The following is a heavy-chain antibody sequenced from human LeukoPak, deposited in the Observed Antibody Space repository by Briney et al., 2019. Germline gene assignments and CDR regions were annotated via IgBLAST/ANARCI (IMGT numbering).Heavy chain of an antibody. V-gene: IGHV7-4-1*02. Sequence: GASVKVSCKASGYTFTSYAMNWVRQAPGQGLEWMGWINTNAGNPTYAQGFTGRFVFSLDTSVSTAYLQISSLKAEDTAVYYCARDTMVRGVIYQYFDYWGQGTLVTVSS. CDR1: GYTFTSYA. D-gene: IGHD3-10*01. CDR3: ARDTMVRGVIYQYFDY. J-gene: IGHJ4*02. CDR2: INTNAGNP.